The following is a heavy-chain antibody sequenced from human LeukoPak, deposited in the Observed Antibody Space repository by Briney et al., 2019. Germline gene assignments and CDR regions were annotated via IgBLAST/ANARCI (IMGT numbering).Heavy chain of an antibody. CDR3: AKGAHCSSTSCYSRALNWFDP. Sequence: GGSLRLSCAASGFTFSSYSMNWVRQAPGKGLEWVSCISSSSSYIYYADSVKGRFTISRDNSKNTLYLQMNSLRAEDTAVYYCAKGAHCSSTSCYSRALNWFDPWGQGTLVTVSS. CDR1: GFTFSSYS. CDR2: ISSSSSYI. D-gene: IGHD2-2*01. V-gene: IGHV3-21*04. J-gene: IGHJ5*02.